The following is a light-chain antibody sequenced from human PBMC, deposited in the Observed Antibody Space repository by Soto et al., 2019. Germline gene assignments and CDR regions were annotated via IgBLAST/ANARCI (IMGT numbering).Light chain of an antibody. J-gene: IGLJ1*01. CDR1: SSDVGGYNY. V-gene: IGLV2-8*01. Sequence: QSVLTQPPSASGSPGQSVTISCTGTSSDVGGYNYVSWYQQHPGKAPKLMISEVNKRPSGVPDRFSGSKSGNTASLTVSGLQAEDEADYYCSSYAGGPYVFGTGTQLTVL. CDR3: SSYAGGPYV. CDR2: EVN.